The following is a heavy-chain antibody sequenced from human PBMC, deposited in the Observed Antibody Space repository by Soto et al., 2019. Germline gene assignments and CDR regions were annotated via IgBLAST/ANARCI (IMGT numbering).Heavy chain of an antibody. CDR2: IYHSGTT. CDR1: GDSISSGDHY. D-gene: IGHD6-13*01. V-gene: IGHV4-30-4*01. Sequence: SETLSLTCTVSGDSISSGDHYWSWIRQPPGKGLEWMGYIYHSGTTYYNPSLKSRVTMSVATSKNQFSLQLNSVTAADTAVYYCARESAAAGYNWFDPWGQGALVTVSS. CDR3: ARESAAAGYNWFDP. J-gene: IGHJ5*02.